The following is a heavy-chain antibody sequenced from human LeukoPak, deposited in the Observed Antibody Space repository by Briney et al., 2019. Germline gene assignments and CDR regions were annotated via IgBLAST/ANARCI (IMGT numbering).Heavy chain of an antibody. D-gene: IGHD3-22*01. V-gene: IGHV1-2*02. CDR2: PNSGGT. CDR3: ATLYYYDSSGSVTGDY. Sequence: PNSGGTNYAQKFQGRVTMTRDTSISTAYMELSRLRSDDTAVYYCATLYYYDSSGSVTGDYWGQGTLVTVSS. J-gene: IGHJ4*02.